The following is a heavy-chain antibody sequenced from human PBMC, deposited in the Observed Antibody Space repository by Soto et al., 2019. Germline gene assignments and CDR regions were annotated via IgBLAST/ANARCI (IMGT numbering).Heavy chain of an antibody. CDR1: GGSISSSSYY. D-gene: IGHD7-27*01. CDR2: IYYSGST. J-gene: IGHJ3*02. CDR3: ARRMGTVDAFDI. Sequence: QLQLQESGPGLVKPSETLSLTCTVSGGSISSSSYYWGWIRQPPGKGLEWIGSIYYSGSTYYNPSLKSRVTISVDTSKNQFSLKLSSVTAADTAVYYCARRMGTVDAFDIWGQGTMVTVSS. V-gene: IGHV4-39*01.